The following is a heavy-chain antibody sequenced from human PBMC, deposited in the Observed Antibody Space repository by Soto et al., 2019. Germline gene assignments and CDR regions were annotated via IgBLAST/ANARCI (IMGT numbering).Heavy chain of an antibody. CDR3: TQDAQIAVGGTGGGDY. CDR1: GFTFSNAW. V-gene: IGHV3-15*01. J-gene: IGHJ4*02. CDR2: IKSKTDGGTT. D-gene: IGHD6-19*01. Sequence: EVQLVESGGGLVKPGGSLRLSCAASGFTFSNAWMSWVRQAPGKGLEWVGRIKSKTDGGTTDYAAPVKGRFTISRDDSKNTLYLKMNSLKNEDTAGYYCTQDAQIAVGGTGGGDYWGQGTLVTVSS.